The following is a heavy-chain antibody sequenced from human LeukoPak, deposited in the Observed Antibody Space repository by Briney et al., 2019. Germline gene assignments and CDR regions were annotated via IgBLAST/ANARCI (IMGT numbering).Heavy chain of an antibody. CDR2: ISSSGGTI. Sequence: PGGSLRLSCAASGLTFSNYEMNWVRQAPGKGLEWVSYISSSGGTIYYADSVKGRFTISRDNAKNSLYLQVNSLRAEDTAVYYCAGKADNSYYPRDYWGRGTLVTVSS. V-gene: IGHV3-48*03. CDR3: AGKADNSYYPRDY. J-gene: IGHJ4*02. D-gene: IGHD3-10*01. CDR1: GLTFSNYE.